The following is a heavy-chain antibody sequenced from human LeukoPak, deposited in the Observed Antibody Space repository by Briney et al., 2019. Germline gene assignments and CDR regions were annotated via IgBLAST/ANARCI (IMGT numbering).Heavy chain of an antibody. J-gene: IGHJ4*02. CDR1: GFTFSDYY. V-gene: IGHV3-11*05. CDR2: ISSSSSYT. D-gene: IGHD6-13*01. Sequence: PGGSLRLSCAASGFTFSDYYMSWIRQAPGKGLEWVSYISSSSSYTNYADSVKGRFTISRDNAKNSLYLQMNSLRAEDTAVYYCARGISSSWFFDFWGQGTLATVSS. CDR3: ARGISSSWFFDF.